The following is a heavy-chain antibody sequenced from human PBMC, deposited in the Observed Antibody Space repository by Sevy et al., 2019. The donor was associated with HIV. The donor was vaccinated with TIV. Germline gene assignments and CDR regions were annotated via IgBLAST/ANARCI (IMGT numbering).Heavy chain of an antibody. D-gene: IGHD2-15*01. CDR2: ISHDGSNK. Sequence: GGSLRLSCAASGFTFSSYGMHWVRQAPGKGLEWVAVISHDGSNKYYANSVKGRFTISRDNSKNTLYLQMNSLRAEDTAVYYCAKELLSDTDYWGQGTLVTVSS. CDR1: GFTFSSYG. V-gene: IGHV3-30*18. CDR3: AKELLSDTDY. J-gene: IGHJ4*02.